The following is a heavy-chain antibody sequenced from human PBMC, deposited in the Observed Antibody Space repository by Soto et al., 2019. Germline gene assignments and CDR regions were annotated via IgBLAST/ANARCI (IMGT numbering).Heavy chain of an antibody. J-gene: IGHJ6*02. D-gene: IGHD3-3*01. CDR2: IYYSGST. CDR1: GCSIPSTSYY. V-gene: IGHV4-39*01. Sequence: SETLSLTCTVPGCSIPSTSYYWGWIRQPPGKGLEWIGRIYYSGSTYYNPSLKSRVTLSVDTSKNQFSLKLSSVTAADAAVYYCARRPDITIFGVDYGMDVWGQGTTVT. CDR3: ARRPDITIFGVDYGMDV.